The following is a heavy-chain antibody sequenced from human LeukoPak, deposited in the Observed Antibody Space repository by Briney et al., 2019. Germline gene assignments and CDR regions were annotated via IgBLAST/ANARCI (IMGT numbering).Heavy chain of an antibody. Sequence: GGSLRLSCAASGFTFSSYSMNWVRQAPGKGLEWVSFISSSSSPIYYADSVKGRFTISRDNAKNSVYLQMNSLRDEDTAVYYCARGGLEWLSYRGQGTLVTVSS. J-gene: IGHJ4*02. V-gene: IGHV3-48*02. CDR3: ARGGLEWLSY. CDR1: GFTFSSYS. D-gene: IGHD6-19*01. CDR2: ISSSSSPI.